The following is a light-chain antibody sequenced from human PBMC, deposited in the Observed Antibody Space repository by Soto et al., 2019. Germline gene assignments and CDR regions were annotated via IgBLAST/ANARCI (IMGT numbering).Light chain of an antibody. V-gene: IGLV2-14*03. Sequence: QSALTQPASVSGSPGQSITISCTGTRSNIGSFNYVSWYQHHPGKAPKLIIYDVTSRPSGISSRFSGFKSGDTAALTISGLQAEDEADYYCSSYTSASTLYVFGTGTKVTVL. CDR1: RSNIGSFNY. CDR3: SSYTSASTLYV. CDR2: DVT. J-gene: IGLJ1*01.